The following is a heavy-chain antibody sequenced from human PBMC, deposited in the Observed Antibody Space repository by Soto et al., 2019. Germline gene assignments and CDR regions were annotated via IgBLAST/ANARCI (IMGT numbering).Heavy chain of an antibody. CDR2: ISVYSGKT. D-gene: IGHD3-3*01. CDR3: ARAIEDYDFWSGSYIAWTFDY. V-gene: IGHV1-18*01. Sequence: QIQLVQSGAEVKKPGASVRVSCKASGYTFRSYGIGWVRQAPGQGLEWLGWISVYSGKTNYAQKFQGRVTMTTDTSTSTASREVRSLRCDDTAVYFCARAIEDYDFWSGSYIAWTFDYWGQGTLFTVSS. J-gene: IGHJ4*02. CDR1: GYTFRSYG.